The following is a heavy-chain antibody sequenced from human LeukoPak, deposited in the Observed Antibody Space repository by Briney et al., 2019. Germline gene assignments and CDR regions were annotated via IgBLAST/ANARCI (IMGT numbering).Heavy chain of an antibody. J-gene: IGHJ2*01. Sequence: SETLSLTCTVSGGSISSGGYYWSWIRQHPGKGLEWIGYIYYSGSTYYNPSLKSRVTISVDTSKNQFSLKLSSVTAADTAVYYCARDPMVRGGIYFDFSCLGTLVTVSS. V-gene: IGHV4-31*03. CDR3: ARDPMVRGGIYFDF. CDR2: IYYSGST. D-gene: IGHD3-10*01. CDR1: GGSISSGGYY.